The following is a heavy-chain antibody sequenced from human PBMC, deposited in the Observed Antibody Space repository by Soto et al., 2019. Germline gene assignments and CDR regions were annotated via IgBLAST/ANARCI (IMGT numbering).Heavy chain of an antibody. Sequence: PSETLYLTCTVSGGSISSGDYYWSWIRQPPGKGLEWIGYIYYSGSTYYNPSLKSRVTISVDTSKNQFSLKLSSVTAADTAVYYCAVVPAAIHNWFDPWGQGTLVTVS. J-gene: IGHJ5*02. CDR2: IYYSGST. V-gene: IGHV4-30-4*01. CDR3: AVVPAAIHNWFDP. CDR1: GGSISSGDYY. D-gene: IGHD2-2*02.